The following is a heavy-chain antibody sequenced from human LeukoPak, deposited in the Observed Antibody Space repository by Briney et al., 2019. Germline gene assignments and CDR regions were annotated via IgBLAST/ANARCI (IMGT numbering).Heavy chain of an antibody. Sequence: GSLRLSCAASGFTFSSYGMHWVRQAPGKGLEWVAVIWYDGSNKYYADSVKGRFTISRDNSKNTLYLQMNSLRAEDTAVYYCARDQNDFWSGYYYGMDVWGQGTTVTVSS. V-gene: IGHV3-33*01. J-gene: IGHJ6*02. CDR1: GFTFSSYG. D-gene: IGHD3-3*01. CDR2: IWYDGSNK. CDR3: ARDQNDFWSGYYYGMDV.